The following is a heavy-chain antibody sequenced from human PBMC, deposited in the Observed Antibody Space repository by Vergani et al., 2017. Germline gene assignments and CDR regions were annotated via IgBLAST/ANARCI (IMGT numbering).Heavy chain of an antibody. CDR1: GGTFSSYA. Sequence: QVQLVQSGAEVKKPGSSVKVSCKASGGTFSSYAISWVRQAPGQGLEWMGRIIPIFGTANYAQKFQGRVTITADESTSTAYMELSSLRSEDTAVYYCARPRGGDPPTYDSSGYHYYYGMDVWGQGTTVTVSS. D-gene: IGHD3-22*01. CDR3: ARPRGGDPPTYDSSGYHYYYGMDV. CDR2: IIPIFGTA. V-gene: IGHV1-69*18. J-gene: IGHJ6*02.